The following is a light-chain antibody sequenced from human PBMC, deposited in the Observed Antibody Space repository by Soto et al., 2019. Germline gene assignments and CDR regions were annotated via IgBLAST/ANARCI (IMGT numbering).Light chain of an antibody. V-gene: IGKV2-28*01. J-gene: IGKJ2*01. CDR1: QSILHSDGKTY. Sequence: DIVMTQSPLSLPVTPGEPASISCRSSQSILHSDGKTYFDWYLQKPGQSPQLLIYLGSNRASGVPDRFSVSGSGTDFTLKISRVEAEDVGVYYCMQVLQTPYTFGQGTKLEIK. CDR3: MQVLQTPYT. CDR2: LGS.